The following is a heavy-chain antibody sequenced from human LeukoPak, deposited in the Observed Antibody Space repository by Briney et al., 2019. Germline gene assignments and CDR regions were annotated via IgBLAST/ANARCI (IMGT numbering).Heavy chain of an antibody. CDR1: AFTFSSYW. J-gene: IGHJ6*03. CDR3: WRGRINYYEYYYMGV. V-gene: IGHV3-7*01. Sequence: GGSLRLSCAASAFTFSSYWMSWVRQAPGRGLEWVANIKQDGSEKYYVDSVKGRFTISRDNAKNSLYLQMNSLRAEDTAVYYCWRGRINYYEYYYMGVWGKGTTVTVSS. D-gene: IGHD2-21*01. CDR2: IKQDGSEK.